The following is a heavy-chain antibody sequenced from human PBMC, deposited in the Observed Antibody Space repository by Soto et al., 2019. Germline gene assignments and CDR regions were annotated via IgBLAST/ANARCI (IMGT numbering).Heavy chain of an antibody. Sequence: GASVKDSCKASGYTFTSYYMHWVRQAPGQGLEWMGIINPSGGSTSYAQKFQGRVTMTRDTSTSTVYMELSSLRSEDTTVYYCARSRQLAAAGTDQYFQHWGQGTLVTVSS. CDR1: GYTFTSYY. J-gene: IGHJ1*01. CDR2: INPSGGST. V-gene: IGHV1-46*03. D-gene: IGHD6-13*01. CDR3: ARSRQLAAAGTDQYFQH.